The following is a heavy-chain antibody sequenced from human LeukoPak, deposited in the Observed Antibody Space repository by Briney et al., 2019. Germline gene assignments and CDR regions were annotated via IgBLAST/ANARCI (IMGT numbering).Heavy chain of an antibody. CDR3: AKEYLRLHDAFDT. V-gene: IGHV3-30*18. CDR1: GFTFSSES. Sequence: GRSLRLSCAASGFTFSSESMHWVRQAPGKGLEWVAVISYDGSKKKSADSVKGRFTITRDNSKSSVYLQMNSLTTKDTAVYHCAKEYLRLHDAFDTWGHGTMVTVSS. CDR2: ISYDGSKK. J-gene: IGHJ3*02. D-gene: IGHD2-2*01.